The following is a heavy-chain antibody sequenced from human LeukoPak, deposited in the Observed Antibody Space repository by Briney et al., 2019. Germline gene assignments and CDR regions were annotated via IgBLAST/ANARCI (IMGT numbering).Heavy chain of an antibody. D-gene: IGHD3-22*01. CDR1: GFTFSSYA. CDR2: ISYDGSNK. CDR3: ARDYYDSSSYYFPGDY. V-gene: IGHV3-30-3*01. J-gene: IGHJ4*02. Sequence: GGSLRLSCAASGFTFSSYAMHWVRQAPGKGLEWVAVISYDGSNKYYADSVKGRFTISRDNSKNALYLQMNSLRAEDTAVYYCARDYYDSSSYYFPGDYWGQGTLVTVSS.